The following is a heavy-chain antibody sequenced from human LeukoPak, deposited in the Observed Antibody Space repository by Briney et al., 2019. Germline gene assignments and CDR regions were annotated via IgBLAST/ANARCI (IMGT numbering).Heavy chain of an antibody. CDR2: IIDTGST. CDR3: ARGGSYLSAFDI. Sequence: SETLSLTCAVYGGSFSGYYWTWIRQPPGKGLEWIGEIIDTGSTKYNSSLKSRVTISVDTSKNQFSLSLDSVTAEDTAVYYCARGGSYLSAFDIWGQGTMVTVSS. V-gene: IGHV4-34*12. J-gene: IGHJ3*02. D-gene: IGHD1-26*01. CDR1: GGSFSGYY.